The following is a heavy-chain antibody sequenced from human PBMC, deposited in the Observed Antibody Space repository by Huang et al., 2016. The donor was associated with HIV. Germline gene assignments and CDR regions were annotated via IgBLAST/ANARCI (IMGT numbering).Heavy chain of an antibody. CDR3: ATVYYYDTSGPQRGYFDN. CDR1: GGSFRNFA. CDR2: IIPTLGTD. Sequence: QVQLVQSGAEVKKPGSSVKVSCKASGGSFRNFAIGWVRQAPGQGLEWMGWIIPTLGTDNYAQKFQGRVTIIADESTSTAYMELSSLRSEDTAVYYCATVYYYDTSGPQRGYFDNWGQGTLVTVSS. V-gene: IGHV1-69*01. J-gene: IGHJ4*02. D-gene: IGHD3-22*01.